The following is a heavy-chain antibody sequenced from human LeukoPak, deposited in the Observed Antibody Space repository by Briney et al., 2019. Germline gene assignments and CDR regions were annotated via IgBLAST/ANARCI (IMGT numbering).Heavy chain of an antibody. CDR2: IIPILGIA. D-gene: IGHD3-22*01. Sequence: SVKVSCKASGGTFSSYAISWVRQAPGQGLEWMGRIIPILGIANYAQKFQGRVTITADKSTSTAYMELRSLRSEDTAVYYCAREPRPYYYDSSGYYYPFDYWGQGTLVTVSS. J-gene: IGHJ4*02. CDR1: GGTFSSYA. CDR3: AREPRPYYYDSSGYYYPFDY. V-gene: IGHV1-69*04.